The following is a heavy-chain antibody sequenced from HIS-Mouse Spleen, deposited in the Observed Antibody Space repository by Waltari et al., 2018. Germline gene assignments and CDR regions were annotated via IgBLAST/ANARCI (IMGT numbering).Heavy chain of an antibody. J-gene: IGHJ5*02. CDR3: ARDLGYSSSSEVWFDP. CDR1: GFTFSSYW. Sequence: EVQLVESGGGLVQPGGSLRLSCAASGFTFSSYWMHWVRQAPGKGLVWVARSNSGGGRTSYADSVKGRFTISRDNAKNTLYLQMNSLRADDTAVYYCARDLGYSSSSEVWFDPWGQGTLVTVSS. D-gene: IGHD6-6*01. V-gene: IGHV3-74*01. CDR2: SNSGGGRT.